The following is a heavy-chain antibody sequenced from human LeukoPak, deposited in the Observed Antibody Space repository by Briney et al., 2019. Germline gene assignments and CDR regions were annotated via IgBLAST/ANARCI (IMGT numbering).Heavy chain of an antibody. CDR2: IHYSGST. D-gene: IGHD7-27*01. CDR3: ARRGTNWGRFDY. Sequence: SETLSLTCTVSGGSISSSSYDWGWIRQPPGKGLEWIGTIHYSGSTYYHPSLRSRVTMSVDTSKHQLSLRLSSVTAADTAVYYCARRGTNWGRFDYWGQGSLVTVSS. V-gene: IGHV4-39*01. J-gene: IGHJ4*02. CDR1: GGSISSSSYD.